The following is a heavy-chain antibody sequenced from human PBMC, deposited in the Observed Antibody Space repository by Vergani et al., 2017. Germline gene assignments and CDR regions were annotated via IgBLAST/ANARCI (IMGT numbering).Heavy chain of an antibody. Sequence: QVHLVESGGGVVQPGRSLRLSCVVSGFTSSYYGMHWVRQAPGKGLEWVAVISYDGSNKYYADSVKGRFTISRDNSKNTLYLQMNSLRAEDTAVYYCAKVYCGGDCYYGVNWYFDLWGRGTLVTVSS. D-gene: IGHD2-21*02. CDR1: GFTSSYYG. V-gene: IGHV3-30*18. J-gene: IGHJ2*01. CDR2: ISYDGSNK. CDR3: AKVYCGGDCYYGVNWYFDL.